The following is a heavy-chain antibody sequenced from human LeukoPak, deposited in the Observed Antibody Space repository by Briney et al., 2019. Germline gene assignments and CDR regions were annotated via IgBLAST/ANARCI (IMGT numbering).Heavy chain of an antibody. CDR3: ARSVDTDLMNRVE. CDR1: GGTFSRHT. J-gene: IGHJ4*02. Sequence: SVKVSCKAPGGTFSRHTIRGVRQTPGQGVEWMGGIIPIFGTANYAQKFQGRVTILADESMSTAYMEMTSLTSEDTALYYCARSVDTDLMNRVEGGQATLLTVSS. CDR2: IIPIFGTA. V-gene: IGHV1-69*13. D-gene: IGHD5-18*01.